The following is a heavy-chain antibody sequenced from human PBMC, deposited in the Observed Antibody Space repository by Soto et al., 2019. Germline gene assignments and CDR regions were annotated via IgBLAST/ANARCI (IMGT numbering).Heavy chain of an antibody. V-gene: IGHV3-23*01. D-gene: IGHD3-10*01. CDR3: RNLPLVLALGFAY. Sequence: EVHLLDSGGGLVQPGGSLRLSCAASGFTFSNYVMRWVRQAPGKGLEWVSSISGSGDNTYYADSVKGRFTISRDNSKNTLFLQMNSLRAEDTAVYYGRNLPLVLALGFAYGGQGTLVTV. J-gene: IGHJ4*02. CDR2: ISGSGDNT. CDR1: GFTFSNYV.